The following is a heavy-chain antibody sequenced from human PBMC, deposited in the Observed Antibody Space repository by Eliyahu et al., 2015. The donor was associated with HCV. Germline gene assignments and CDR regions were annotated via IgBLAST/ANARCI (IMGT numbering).Heavy chain of an antibody. CDR2: IHYSGST. J-gene: IGHJ5*02. Sequence: QVQLQESGPGLVKPSETLSLTCTXSGXSLXXYYWSWIRQPPGKGLEWIGYIHYSGSTNYNPSLKSRVTISVDTSKNQFSLNLTSVTAADTAIYYCASGGGGIAATGTGGWFDPWGQGTLVTVSS. CDR3: ASGGGGIAATGTGGWFDP. D-gene: IGHD6-25*01. CDR1: GXSLXXYY. V-gene: IGHV4-59*01.